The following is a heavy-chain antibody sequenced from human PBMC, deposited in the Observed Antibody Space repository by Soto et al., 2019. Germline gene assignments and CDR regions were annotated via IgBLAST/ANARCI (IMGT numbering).Heavy chain of an antibody. J-gene: IGHJ4*02. V-gene: IGHV4-34*01. CDR2: IYYSGST. Sequence: SETLSLTCAVYGGSFSGDYWSWIRQPPWKGLEWIGEIYYSGSTNYNPSLKSRVTISVDKSKNQFSLNLSSVTAADTAVYYCAKSGGFEELLYTSDYWGQGTLVTVSS. CDR1: GGSFSGDY. CDR3: AKSGGFEELLYTSDY. D-gene: IGHD3-10*01.